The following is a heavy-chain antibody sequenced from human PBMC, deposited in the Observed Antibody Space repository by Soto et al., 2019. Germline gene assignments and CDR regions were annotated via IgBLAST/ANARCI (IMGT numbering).Heavy chain of an antibody. CDR3: AIGARTSWTCDF. V-gene: IGHV1-69*01. CDR1: GGTFSNYA. CDR2: IIPLTETP. D-gene: IGHD2-2*01. J-gene: IGHJ4*02. Sequence: QVQVVQSGAEVKKPGSSVKVSCKASGGTFSNYAISWVRQAPGHGLEWVGGIIPLTETPVYAQTVQGRLTITADEITSAAYMELSSLRSDDTAVYYCAIGARTSWTCDFWGQGTVVTVS.